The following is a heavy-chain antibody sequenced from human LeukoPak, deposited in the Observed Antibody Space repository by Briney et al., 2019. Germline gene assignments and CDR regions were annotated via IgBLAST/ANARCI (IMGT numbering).Heavy chain of an antibody. CDR1: RFTFTSYK. J-gene: IGHJ4*02. V-gene: IGHV3-21*01. D-gene: IGHD2-15*01. CDR2: ISSSSSYI. CDR3: ARESGSGEFDY. Sequence: PGGSLRLSCAAPRFTFTSYKVNWVPQDPGKGLEWVSSISSSSSYIYYADSVKGQFTISRDNARNSLYLQMNSLRAEDTAVYYCARESGSGEFDYWGQGTLVTVSS.